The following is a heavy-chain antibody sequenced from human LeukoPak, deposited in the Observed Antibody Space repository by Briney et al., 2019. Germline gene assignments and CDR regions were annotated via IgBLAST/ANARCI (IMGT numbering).Heavy chain of an antibody. V-gene: IGHV1-8*01. CDR3: ARKSSLFWGWLPNGMAV. Sequence: GASVKVSCKASGYTFTTYDINWVRQATGQGLEWMGWMNPNSGNTGYAQKFQGRVTMTRDTSISTAYMELSSLRSEDTAVYYCARKSSLFWGWLPNGMAVWAQGTRVPVSS. D-gene: IGHD3-3*01. J-gene: IGHJ6*02. CDR2: MNPNSGNT. CDR1: GYTFTTYD.